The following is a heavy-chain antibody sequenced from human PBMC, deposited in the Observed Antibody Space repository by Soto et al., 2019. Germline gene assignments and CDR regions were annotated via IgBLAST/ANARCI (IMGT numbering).Heavy chain of an antibody. J-gene: IGHJ4*02. Sequence: GASVKVACKASGGTFSSYAISWVRQAPGQGLEWMGGIIPIFGTANYAQKFQGRVTITADESTSTAYKELSSLRSEDTAVYYCARESRYCSGGSCYFLPGIDYWGQGTLVTVSS. CDR2: IIPIFGTA. D-gene: IGHD2-15*01. CDR1: GGTFSSYA. CDR3: ARESRYCSGGSCYFLPGIDY. V-gene: IGHV1-69*13.